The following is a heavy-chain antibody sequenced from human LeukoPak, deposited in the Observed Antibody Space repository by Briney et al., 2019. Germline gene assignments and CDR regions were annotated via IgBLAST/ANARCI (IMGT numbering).Heavy chain of an antibody. CDR1: GFTVSSNH. CDR2: IYNSGST. J-gene: IGHJ3*02. Sequence: PGGSLRLSCAASGFTVSSNHMSWVRQAPGKGLEWVSLIYNSGSTYYADSVKGRFTISRDNSRNTLYLQMNSLRADDTAAYYCARDGGYCSGGTCDHDAFDIWGQGTMVTVSS. V-gene: IGHV3-53*01. D-gene: IGHD2-15*01. CDR3: ARDGGYCSGGTCDHDAFDI.